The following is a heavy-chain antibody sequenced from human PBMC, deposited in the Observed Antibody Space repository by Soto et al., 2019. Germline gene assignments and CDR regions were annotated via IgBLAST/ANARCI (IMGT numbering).Heavy chain of an antibody. J-gene: IGHJ4*02. CDR1: GGTFSSYT. CDR2: IIPILGIA. CDR3: ARDCSGGSCSDY. V-gene: IGHV1-69*04. Sequence: GASVKVSCKASGGTFSSYTISWGRQAPGQGLEWMGRIIPILGIANYAQKFQGRVTITADKSTSTAYMELSSLRSEDTAVYYCARDCSGGSCSDYWGQGTLVTVSS. D-gene: IGHD2-15*01.